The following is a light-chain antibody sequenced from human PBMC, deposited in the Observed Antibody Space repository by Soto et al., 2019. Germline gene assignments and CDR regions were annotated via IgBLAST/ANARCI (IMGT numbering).Light chain of an antibody. Sequence: EIVLTQSPGTLSLSPGERATLSCRASQSVSSSYLAWYQQTPGQAPRLLIYGASSRATGIPDRFSGSGSGTDFTLTISILEPEDFAGYFCLLYGSSPPRTFGQGTELEI. CDR3: LLYGSSPPRT. J-gene: IGKJ2*01. CDR1: QSVSSSY. V-gene: IGKV3-20*01. CDR2: GAS.